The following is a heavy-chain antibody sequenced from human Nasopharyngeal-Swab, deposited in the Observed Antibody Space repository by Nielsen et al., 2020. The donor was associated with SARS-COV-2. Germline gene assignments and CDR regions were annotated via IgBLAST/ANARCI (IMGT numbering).Heavy chain of an antibody. CDR1: GGSFSGYY. Sequence: SETLSLTCAVYGGSFSGYYWSWIRQPPGKGLEWIGEINHSGSTNYNPSLKSRVTISVDTSKNQFSLKLSSVTAADTAVYYCARSRAALLWFGESRHLFDYWGQGTLVTASS. CDR3: ARSRAALLWFGESRHLFDY. V-gene: IGHV4-34*01. D-gene: IGHD3-10*01. CDR2: INHSGST. J-gene: IGHJ4*02.